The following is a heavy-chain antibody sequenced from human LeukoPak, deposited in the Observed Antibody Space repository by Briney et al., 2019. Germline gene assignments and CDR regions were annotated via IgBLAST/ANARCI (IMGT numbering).Heavy chain of an antibody. CDR3: AKDLRRAGSQLVIMDYYYYMDV. V-gene: IGHV3-30*02. CDR2: IRYDGSNK. J-gene: IGHJ6*03. CDR1: GFTFSCYG. D-gene: IGHD6-6*01. Sequence: GGSLRLSCAASGFTFSCYGMHWVRQAPGKGLEWVAFIRYDGSNKYYADSVKGRFTISRDNSKNTLYLQMNSLRAEDTAVYYCAKDLRRAGSQLVIMDYYYYMDVWGKGTTVTVSS.